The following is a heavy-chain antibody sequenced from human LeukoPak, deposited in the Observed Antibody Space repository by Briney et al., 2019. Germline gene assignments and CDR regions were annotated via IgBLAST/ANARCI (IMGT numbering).Heavy chain of an antibody. CDR2: INHSGST. D-gene: IGHD3-22*01. J-gene: IGHJ4*02. Sequence: SETLSLTCAVYGGSFSGYYWSWIRQPPGKGLEWIGEINHSGSTNYNPSLKSRVTISVDTSKNQFSLKLSSVTVADTAVYYCARWQFILVDDSSGYYSHWGQGTLVTVSS. CDR3: ARWQFILVDDSSGYYSH. CDR1: GGSFSGYY. V-gene: IGHV4-34*01.